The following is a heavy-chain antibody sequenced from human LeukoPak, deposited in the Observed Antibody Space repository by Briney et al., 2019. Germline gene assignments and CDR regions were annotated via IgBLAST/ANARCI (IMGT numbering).Heavy chain of an antibody. Sequence: GGSLRLSGAASGFTFSSYSRNWVRQAPGKGLEWVSSISSSSIYIYYADAVKGRFTISRDNAKNSLYLQMNSLRAEDTAVYYCARLRPYYYGSGSYYTRKMNDYWGQGTLVTVSS. CDR1: GFTFSSYS. J-gene: IGHJ4*02. CDR3: ARLRPYYYGSGSYYTRKMNDY. D-gene: IGHD3-10*01. V-gene: IGHV3-21*01. CDR2: ISSSSIYI.